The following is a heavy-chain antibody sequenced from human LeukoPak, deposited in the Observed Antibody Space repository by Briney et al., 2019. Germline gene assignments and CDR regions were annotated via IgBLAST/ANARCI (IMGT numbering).Heavy chain of an antibody. CDR3: ASKGLYYYYMDV. CDR1: GFTFSSYA. J-gene: IGHJ6*03. Sequence: GGSLRISCAASGFTFSSYAMTWVRQAPGKGLEWVSAISGSGGSTYYADSVKGRFTISRDNSKNTLYLQMNSLRAEDTAVYYCASKGLYYYYMDVWGKGTTVTVSS. V-gene: IGHV3-23*01. CDR2: ISGSGGST.